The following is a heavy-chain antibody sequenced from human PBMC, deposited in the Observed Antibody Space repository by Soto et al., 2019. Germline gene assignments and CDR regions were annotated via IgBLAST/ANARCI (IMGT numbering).Heavy chain of an antibody. V-gene: IGHV4-31*03. CDR3: ARGEASMVRGVSNWFDP. J-gene: IGHJ5*02. CDR2: IYYTGNT. D-gene: IGHD3-10*01. CDR1: GGSISSGGYY. Sequence: QVQLQESGPGLVKPSQTLSLTCTVSGGSISSGGYYWSWIRQHPGKGLEWIGYIYYTGNTYYNPFLRSRVTISXDSSXNXFSLKLSSVTAADTAVYYCARGEASMVRGVSNWFDPWGQGTLVTVSS.